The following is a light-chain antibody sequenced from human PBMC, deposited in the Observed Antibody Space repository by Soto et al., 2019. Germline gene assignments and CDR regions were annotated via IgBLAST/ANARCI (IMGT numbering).Light chain of an antibody. CDR2: DAS. CDR3: QQRSNWPPIT. J-gene: IGKJ5*01. Sequence: EIVLTQSPATLSLSPGERATLSCRASQSVRSDLAWYQQKPGQAPRLLIYDASNRATGIPARFSGSGSGTDFTLNISSLEPEDFAGYYCQQRSNWPPITFCQCTRLEIK. CDR1: QSVRSD. V-gene: IGKV3-11*01.